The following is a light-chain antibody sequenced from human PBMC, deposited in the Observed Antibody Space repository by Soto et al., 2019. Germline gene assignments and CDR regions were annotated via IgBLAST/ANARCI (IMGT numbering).Light chain of an antibody. J-gene: IGKJ1*01. Sequence: EIVLTQSPGTLSLSPGERATLSCRASQSVSSSYLTWYQQKPGQAPRLLIYGASSRATVIPDRFSGSGSATDFTLTISKVEPGDFAVYYCHQYGNSPGTFGQGTKVDI. CDR2: GAS. CDR1: QSVSSSY. V-gene: IGKV3-20*01. CDR3: HQYGNSPGT.